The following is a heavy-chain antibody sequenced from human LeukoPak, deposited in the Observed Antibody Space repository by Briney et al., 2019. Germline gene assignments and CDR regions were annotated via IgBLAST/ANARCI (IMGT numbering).Heavy chain of an antibody. CDR1: GFTFSSYW. V-gene: IGHV3-74*01. CDR2: INSDGSST. Sequence: GGSLRLSCAASGFTFSSYWMHRVRQAPGKGLVWVSRINSDGSSTSYADSVKGRFTISRDNAKNTLYLQMNSLRAEDTAVYYCARVHGAYPFYYWGQGTLVTVSS. J-gene: IGHJ4*02. CDR3: ARVHGAYPFYY. D-gene: IGHD4/OR15-4a*01.